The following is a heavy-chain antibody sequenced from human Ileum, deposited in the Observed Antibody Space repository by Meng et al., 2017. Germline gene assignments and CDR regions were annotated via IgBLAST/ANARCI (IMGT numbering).Heavy chain of an antibody. Sequence: EVQLVESGGGPVKPGGSLRLSCVASGFSFSSNSMNWVRQAPGKGLEWVASISSSSSYADSVKGRFTISRDNAKNSLYLQMNSLGVEDMAVYYCARGRVVVSAAPLDSWGQGTLVTVSS. D-gene: IGHD2-15*01. CDR2: ISSSSS. CDR3: ARGRVVVSAAPLDS. V-gene: IGHV3-21*01. J-gene: IGHJ4*02. CDR1: GFSFSSNS.